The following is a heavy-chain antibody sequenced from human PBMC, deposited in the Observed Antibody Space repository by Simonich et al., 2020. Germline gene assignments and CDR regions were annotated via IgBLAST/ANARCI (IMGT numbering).Heavy chain of an antibody. CDR3: ARQRVLMVYAIDY. CDR2: IYYSGST. V-gene: IGHV4-39*01. D-gene: IGHD2-8*01. J-gene: IGHJ4*02. CDR1: GGSISSSSYY. Sequence: QLQLQESGPGLVKPSETLSLTCTVSGGSISSSSYYWGWTRQPPGKGLDWIGSIYYSGSTYYNPSLKSRVTISVDTSKNQFSLKLSSVTAADTAVYYCARQRVLMVYAIDYWGQGNLVTVSS.